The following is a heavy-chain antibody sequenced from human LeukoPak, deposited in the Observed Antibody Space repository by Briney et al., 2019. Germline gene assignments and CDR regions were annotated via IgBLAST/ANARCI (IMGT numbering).Heavy chain of an antibody. CDR1: GFAFNMYA. Sequence: GGSLRLSCAASGFAFNMYAMAWVRQAPGKGLEWVSTISDGGGATYYADSVKDRFTISKDSSTQTLSLQMNNLRAEDTAVYYCAKAIGQEVPAGSRWYDPWGQGTLVTVSS. D-gene: IGHD6-13*01. CDR2: ISDGGGAT. CDR3: AKAIGQEVPAGSRWYDP. V-gene: IGHV3-23*01. J-gene: IGHJ5*02.